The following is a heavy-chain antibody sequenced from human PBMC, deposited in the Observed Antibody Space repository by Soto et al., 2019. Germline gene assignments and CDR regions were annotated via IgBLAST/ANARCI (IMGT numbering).Heavy chain of an antibody. CDR3: AKDSRSHPQGWFDP. CDR2: ISGSGDYT. J-gene: IGHJ5*02. D-gene: IGHD2-15*01. CDR1: GFTFSSYA. V-gene: IGHV3-23*01. Sequence: EVQLLESGGGLVQPGESLRLSCAAPGFTFSSYAMTWVRQAPGKGLEWDSSISGSGDYTYFADSVKGRFTISRDNSKDTLYLQMSSLRVEDTAIYYCAKDSRSHPQGWFDPWGQGTLVTVSS.